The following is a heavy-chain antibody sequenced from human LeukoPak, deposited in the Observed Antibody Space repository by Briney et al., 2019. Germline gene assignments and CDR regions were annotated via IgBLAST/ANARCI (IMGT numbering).Heavy chain of an antibody. J-gene: IGHJ5*02. CDR1: GFTFSDYA. Sequence: GGSLRLSCAASGFTFSDYAMSWVRQAPGKGLEWVSAISGSAFTTYYVDSVKGRFTISRDNSKNTVYLQMNNLRADGTAVYYCAKDSSGLYNWFDPWGQGTLVTVSS. CDR3: AKDSSGLYNWFDP. V-gene: IGHV3-23*01. D-gene: IGHD3-22*01. CDR2: ISGSAFTT.